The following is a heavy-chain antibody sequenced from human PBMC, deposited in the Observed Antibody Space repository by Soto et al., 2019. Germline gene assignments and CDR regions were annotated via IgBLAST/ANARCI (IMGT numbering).Heavy chain of an antibody. V-gene: IGHV1-18*01. CDR1: GYTFTKYG. J-gene: IGHJ4*02. D-gene: IGHD1-20*01. CDR3: IRDFFGISDSQYRSLKNDY. CDR2: ISAHDGNT. Sequence: GPEVKKPGASVKVSCRASGYTFTKYGITWVRQAPGQGPARLGWISAHDGNTTDARYFEDRVAMNVETATTTAYLELRNLRSADTAIYYCIRDFFGISDSQYRSLKNDYWGQGTLVTVSS.